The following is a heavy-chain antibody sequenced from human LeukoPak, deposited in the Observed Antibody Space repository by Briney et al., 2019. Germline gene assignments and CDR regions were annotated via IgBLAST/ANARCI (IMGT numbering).Heavy chain of an antibody. D-gene: IGHD2-8*01. CDR1: GGTFSSYT. CDR2: IIPILGIA. CDR3: ARDVDCTNGVCYTYWYFDL. J-gene: IGHJ2*01. Sequence: SVKVSCKASGGTFSSYTISWVRQAPGQGLEWMGRIIPILGIANYAQKFQGRVTITADKSTSTAYMELSSLRSVDTAVYSCARDVDCTNGVCYTYWYFDLWGRGTLVTVSS. V-gene: IGHV1-69*04.